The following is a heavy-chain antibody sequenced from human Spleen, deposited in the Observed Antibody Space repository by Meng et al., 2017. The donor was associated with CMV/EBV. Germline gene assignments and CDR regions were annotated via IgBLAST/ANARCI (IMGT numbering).Heavy chain of an antibody. CDR2: SRNKPNSYRT. CDR3: VRGHNSFDY. Sequence: GESLKISCAVFGFTFSDHYMDWVRQAPGKGLEWVGRSRNKPNSYRTEYAASVKGRFTISRDESENSLYLQKDSLRTEDTAVYYCVRGHNSFDYWGQGTLVTVSS. J-gene: IGHJ4*02. CDR1: GFTFSDHY. V-gene: IGHV3-72*01.